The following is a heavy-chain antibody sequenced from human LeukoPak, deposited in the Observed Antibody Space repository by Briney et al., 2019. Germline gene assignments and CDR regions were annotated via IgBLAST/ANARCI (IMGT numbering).Heavy chain of an antibody. CDR3: VKVVSVSGDRWFDP. D-gene: IGHD6-19*01. V-gene: IGHV3-64D*06. CDR1: GFTFSSYP. J-gene: IGHJ5*02. CDR2: ISTNGGST. Sequence: GGSLRLSCSASGFTFSSYPMHWVRQAPGKGLECVSAISTNGGSTYYADSVKGRFTISRDNSENTLYLQMSSLRTEDTAVYYCVKVVSVSGDRWFDPWGQGTLVTVSS.